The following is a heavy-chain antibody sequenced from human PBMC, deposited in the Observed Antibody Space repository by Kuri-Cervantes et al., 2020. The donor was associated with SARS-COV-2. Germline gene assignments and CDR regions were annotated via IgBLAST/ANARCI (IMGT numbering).Heavy chain of an antibody. V-gene: IGHV4-59*01. CDR3: ARGSVLPWFGDLYYFDY. D-gene: IGHD3-10*01. CDR1: GGSISSYY. CDR2: IYYSGST. Sequence: SETLSLTCTVSGGSISSYYWSWIRQPPGKGLEWIGYIYYSGSTNYNPSLKSRVTISVDTSKNQFSLKLSSVTAADTAVYYCARGSVLPWFGDLYYFDYWGQGALVTVSS. J-gene: IGHJ4*02.